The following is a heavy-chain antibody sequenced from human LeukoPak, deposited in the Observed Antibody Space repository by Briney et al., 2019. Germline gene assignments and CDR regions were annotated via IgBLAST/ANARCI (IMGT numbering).Heavy chain of an antibody. Sequence: ASVKVSCKASGYTFTSYGISWVRQAPGQGLEWMGWISAYNGNTNYAQKLQGRVTMTTDTSTSTAYVELRSLRSDDTAVYYCAREDSGSYYSFDYWGQGTLVTVSS. J-gene: IGHJ4*02. D-gene: IGHD1-26*01. CDR3: AREDSGSYYSFDY. CDR1: GYTFTSYG. CDR2: ISAYNGNT. V-gene: IGHV1-18*01.